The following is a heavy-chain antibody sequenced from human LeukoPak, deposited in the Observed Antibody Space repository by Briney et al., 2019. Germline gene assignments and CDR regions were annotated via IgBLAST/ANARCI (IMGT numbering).Heavy chain of an antibody. D-gene: IGHD1-1*01. J-gene: IGHJ5*02. Sequence: SVKVSCKASGYTFTSYGISWVRQAPGQGLEWMGGIIPIFGTANYAQKFQGRVTITADESTSTAYMELSSLRSEDTAVYYCARGGPNWKQNWFDPWGQGTLVTVSS. CDR3: ARGGPNWKQNWFDP. CDR1: GYTFTSYG. CDR2: IIPIFGTA. V-gene: IGHV1-69*13.